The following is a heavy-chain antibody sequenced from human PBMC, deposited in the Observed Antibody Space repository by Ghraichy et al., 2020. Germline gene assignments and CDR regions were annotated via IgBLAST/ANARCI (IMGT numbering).Heavy chain of an antibody. CDR3: VAISWHAFDI. D-gene: IGHD6-13*01. V-gene: IGHV3-7*03. J-gene: IGHJ3*02. CDR2: IKLDGSEK. Sequence: GGSLRLSCAASGFTFRNYWMTWVRQGPGKGLEWVANIKLDGSEKDYVDSVKGRFTISRDNTKNSLYLQMNSLRAEDSAVYYGVAISWHAFDIWGQGTMVTVSS. CDR1: GFTFRNYW.